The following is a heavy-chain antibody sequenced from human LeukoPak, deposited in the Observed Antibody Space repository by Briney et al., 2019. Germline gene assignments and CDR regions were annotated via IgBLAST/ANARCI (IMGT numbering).Heavy chain of an antibody. Sequence: GGSLRLSCAASGFIFSPYAMSWVRQAPGKGLEWVAGIAGGDDRFYADSVKGRFSISRDNSKNTVDLQMNSLRVEDTAVYYCASRDIVVVPAAIAAFDIWGQGTMVTVSS. CDR1: GFIFSPYA. CDR3: ASRDIVVVPAAIAAFDI. J-gene: IGHJ3*02. D-gene: IGHD2-2*02. CDR2: IAGGDDR. V-gene: IGHV3-23*01.